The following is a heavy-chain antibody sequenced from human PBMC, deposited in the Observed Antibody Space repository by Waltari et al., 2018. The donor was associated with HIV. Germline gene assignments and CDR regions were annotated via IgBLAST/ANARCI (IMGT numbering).Heavy chain of an antibody. J-gene: IGHJ4*02. CDR2: ISWNSGSI. CDR3: AKGPTLTSPPTYFNY. V-gene: IGHV3-9*01. Sequence: EVHLVESGGGLVQPGRYLRLSCAAYGFTLDDYAMHWVRQTPGKGLEWVSGISWNSGSIGYADSVKGRFTISRDNAKNSLFLQMNSLRPEDTAFYYCAKGPTLTSPPTYFNYWGQGTLVTVSS. D-gene: IGHD2-2*01. CDR1: GFTLDDYA.